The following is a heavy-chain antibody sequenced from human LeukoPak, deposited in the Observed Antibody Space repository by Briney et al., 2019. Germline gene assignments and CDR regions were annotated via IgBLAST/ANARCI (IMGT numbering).Heavy chain of an antibody. CDR1: GFTFSNFW. Sequence: GGSLRLSCAASGFTFSNFWMYWVRQAPGEGLVWVSRIKGDGSSIIYADSVKGRFTISRDNAKNTLYLQMNRLRAEDTAVYYCAREYIVRYYYYGMDVWGQGTTVTVSS. D-gene: IGHD3-16*02. CDR2: IKGDGSSI. J-gene: IGHJ6*02. V-gene: IGHV3-74*01. CDR3: AREYIVRYYYYGMDV.